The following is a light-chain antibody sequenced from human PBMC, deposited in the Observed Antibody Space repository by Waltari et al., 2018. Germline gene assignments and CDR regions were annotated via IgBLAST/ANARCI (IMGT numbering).Light chain of an antibody. J-gene: IGLJ3*02. V-gene: IGLV3-21*02. CDR2: DDS. Sequence: SYVLTQPPSVSVAPGQTARITCEGNSIGSKSIHWYQQKPGQAPVLAVYDDSDRPQGTPERFSGSNSENTATLTISRVEAGDEADYFCLVWDMNNDHPWVFGGGTKLTVL. CDR1: SIGSKS. CDR3: LVWDMNNDHPWV.